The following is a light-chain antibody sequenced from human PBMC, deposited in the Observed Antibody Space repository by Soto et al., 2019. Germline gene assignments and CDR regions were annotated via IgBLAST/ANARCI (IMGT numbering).Light chain of an antibody. CDR3: SSYAGNKNYV. CDR2: EVS. CDR1: SSDVGGYNY. V-gene: IGLV2-8*01. J-gene: IGLJ1*01. Sequence: QSVLPQPPSASGSPGQSVTISCTGTSSDVGGYNYVSWHQQHPGKAPKIMIYEVSKRPSGVPNRFSGSKSGNTASLTVSWLQAEYEAGYYFSSYAGNKNYVFGNGTKVTVL.